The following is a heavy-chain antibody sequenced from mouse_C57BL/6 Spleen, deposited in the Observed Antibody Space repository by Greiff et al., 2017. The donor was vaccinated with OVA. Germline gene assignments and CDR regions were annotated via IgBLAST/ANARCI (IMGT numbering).Heavy chain of an antibody. J-gene: IGHJ4*01. CDR1: GFTFSSYA. V-gene: IGHV5-4*01. CDR3: AREGGSSYVDYAMDY. D-gene: IGHD1-1*01. CDR2: ISDGGSYT. Sequence: EVKLVESGGGLVKPGGSLKLSCAASGFTFSSYAMSWVRQTPEKRLEWVATISDGGSYTYYPDNVKGRFTISRDNAKNNLYLQMSHLKSEDTAMYYCAREGGSSYVDYAMDYWGQGTSVTVSS.